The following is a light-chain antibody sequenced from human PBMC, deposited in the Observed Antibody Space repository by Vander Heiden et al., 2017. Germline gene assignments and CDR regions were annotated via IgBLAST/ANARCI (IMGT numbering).Light chain of an antibody. V-gene: IGKV3-20*01. Sequence: EIVLTQSPGTLSLSPGERATLSCRASQSVSSSYLAWYQQKPGQAPRLLIYGASSRATGIPDRFSGSGSGTDFTLTISRREPEDFAVYYCQQYGSSLTLAFGQGTKVEIK. CDR2: GAS. CDR3: QQYGSSLTLA. J-gene: IGKJ1*01. CDR1: QSVSSSY.